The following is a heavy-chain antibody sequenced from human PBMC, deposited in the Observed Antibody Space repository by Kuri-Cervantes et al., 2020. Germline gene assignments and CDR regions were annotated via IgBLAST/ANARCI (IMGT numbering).Heavy chain of an antibody. Sequence: SETLSLTCAVYGGSFSGYYWSWIRQPPGKGLEWIGEINHSGSTTLKSRVTISVDTSKNQFSLRLSSVTAADTAVYYCASGSGYPNWFDPWGQGTLVTVSS. CDR1: GGSFSGYY. D-gene: IGHD3-3*01. J-gene: IGHJ5*02. V-gene: IGHV4-34*01. CDR2: INHSGST. CDR3: ASGSGYPNWFDP.